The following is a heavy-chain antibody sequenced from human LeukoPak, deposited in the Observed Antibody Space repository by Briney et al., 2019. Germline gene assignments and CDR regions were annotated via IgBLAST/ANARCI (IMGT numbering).Heavy chain of an antibody. V-gene: IGHV3-30*04. J-gene: IGHJ5*02. Sequence: GGSLRLSCAASGVTFSSYAMHWVRQAPGKGLEWVAVISYDGSNKYYADSVKGRFTISRDNSKNTLYLQMNSLRAEDTAVYYCAREVGARGYDFWSGYTNWFDPWGQGTLVTVSS. CDR3: AREVGARGYDFWSGYTNWFDP. CDR2: ISYDGSNK. CDR1: GVTFSSYA. D-gene: IGHD3-3*01.